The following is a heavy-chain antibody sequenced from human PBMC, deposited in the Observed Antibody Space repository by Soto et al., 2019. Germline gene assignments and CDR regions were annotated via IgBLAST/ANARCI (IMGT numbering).Heavy chain of an antibody. D-gene: IGHD3-10*01. CDR2: ISYDGSNK. CDR3: ATDLKAGKLWFGTAVYYYGMDV. J-gene: IGHJ6*02. Sequence: PGGSLRLSCAASGFTFSSYAMHWVRQAPGKGLEWVAVISYDGSNKYYADSVKGRFTISRGNSKNTLYLQMNSLRAEDTAVYYCATDLKAGKLWFGTAVYYYGMDVWGQGTTVTVSS. CDR1: GFTFSSYA. V-gene: IGHV3-30-3*01.